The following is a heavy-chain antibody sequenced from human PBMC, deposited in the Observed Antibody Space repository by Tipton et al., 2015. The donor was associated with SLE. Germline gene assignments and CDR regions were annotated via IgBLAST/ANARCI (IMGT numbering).Heavy chain of an antibody. J-gene: IGHJ5*02. Sequence: SLRLSCAASGFTFSSYWMSWVRQAPGKGLEWVANIKQDGSEKYYADSVKGRFTISRDNSKNTLYLQMNSLRAEDTAVYYCARGRNYPQDPWGQGTLVTVSS. V-gene: IGHV3-7*01. CDR1: GFTFSSYW. CDR3: ARGRNYPQDP. D-gene: IGHD3-16*02. CDR2: IKQDGSEK.